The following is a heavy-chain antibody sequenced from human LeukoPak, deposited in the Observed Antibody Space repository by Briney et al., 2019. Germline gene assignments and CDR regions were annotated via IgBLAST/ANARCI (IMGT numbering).Heavy chain of an antibody. CDR3: AHSPFSSIWGY. J-gene: IGHJ4*02. Sequence: SGPTLVNRTQTLTRTCTFSRFSLSTIGVGVGWIRQPPGTALEWVALIYWDDDKRYSPSLKSRLTITKDTSKTPVVLTMTNMDPGDTARYYFAHSPFSSIWGYWGQGTLFTASS. CDR1: RFSLSTIGVG. D-gene: IGHD6-13*01. CDR2: IYWDDDK. V-gene: IGHV2-5*02.